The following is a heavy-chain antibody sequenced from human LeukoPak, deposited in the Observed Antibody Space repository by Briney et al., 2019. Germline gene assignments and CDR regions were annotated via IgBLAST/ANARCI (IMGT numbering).Heavy chain of an antibody. J-gene: IGHJ6*04. CDR3: AKARGLYCSSTSCYDCDV. D-gene: IGHD2-2*01. Sequence: GASVKVSCKASGYTFTAYYIHWVRQAPGQGLEWMGWINPNRGGTNYAQKFQGRVTLTRDTSITTAYMELSRLRSDDTAVYYCAKARGLYCSSTSCYDCDVWGKGTTVTVSS. CDR2: INPNRGGT. V-gene: IGHV1-2*02. CDR1: GYTFTAYY.